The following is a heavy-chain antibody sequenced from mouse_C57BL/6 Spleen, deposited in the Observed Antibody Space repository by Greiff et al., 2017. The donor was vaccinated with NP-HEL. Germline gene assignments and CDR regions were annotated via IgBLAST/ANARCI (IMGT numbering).Heavy chain of an antibody. Sequence: QVQLQQSGPGLVQPSQSLSITCTVSGFSLTSYGVHWVRQSPGKGLEWLGVIWRGGSTDYNAAFMSRLSITKDNSKSQVFFKMNSLQADDTAIYYCAKSDDYAPYAMDYWGQGTSVTVSS. J-gene: IGHJ4*01. CDR2: IWRGGST. CDR1: GFSLTSYG. D-gene: IGHD2-4*01. CDR3: AKSDDYAPYAMDY. V-gene: IGHV2-5*01.